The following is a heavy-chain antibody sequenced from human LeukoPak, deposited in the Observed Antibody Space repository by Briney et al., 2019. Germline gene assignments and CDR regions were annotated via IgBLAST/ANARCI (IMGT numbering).Heavy chain of an antibody. Sequence: GGSLRLSCAASGFTFSSHAMHWVRQAPGKGLEWVAIISYDGSKKDYADSGKGRFTISRDNSKNTLYLQMDSLRAEDTAVYYCARKGGSGDWGQGTLVTVSS. CDR2: ISYDGSKK. V-gene: IGHV3-30*04. D-gene: IGHD3-10*01. CDR3: ARKGGSGD. CDR1: GFTFSSHA. J-gene: IGHJ4*02.